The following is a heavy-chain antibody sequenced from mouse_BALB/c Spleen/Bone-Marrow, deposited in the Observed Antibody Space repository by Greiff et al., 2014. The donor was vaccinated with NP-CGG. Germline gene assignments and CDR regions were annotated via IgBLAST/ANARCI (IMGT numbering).Heavy chain of an antibody. D-gene: IGHD2-4*01. V-gene: IGHV1S81*02. J-gene: IGHJ4*01. CDR3: AYDYDPSYAMDY. CDR1: GYTFTSYW. CDR2: INPSNGRT. Sequence: QVQLQQSGAELVKPGASVKLSCKASGYTFTSYWMHWVKRRPGQGLEWIGEINPSNGRTNYNEKFKSKATLTVDKSSSTAYMQLSSLTSEDSAVYYCAYDYDPSYAMDYWGQGTSVTVSS.